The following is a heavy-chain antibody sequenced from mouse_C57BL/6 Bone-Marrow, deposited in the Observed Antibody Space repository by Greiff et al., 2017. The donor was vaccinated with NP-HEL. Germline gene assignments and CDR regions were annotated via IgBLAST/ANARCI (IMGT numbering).Heavy chain of an antibody. J-gene: IGHJ3*01. D-gene: IGHD2-4*01. CDR1: GFHIKNTY. V-gene: IGHV14-3*01. Sequence: VQLQQSVAELVRPGASVKLSCTASGFHIKNTYMHWVKQRPEQGLEWIGRIDPANGNTKYAPKFQGKATITADTSSNTAYLQLSSLTSEDTAIYYCARDPIYYDYGFAYWGQGTLVTVSA. CDR3: ARDPIYYDYGFAY. CDR2: IDPANGNT.